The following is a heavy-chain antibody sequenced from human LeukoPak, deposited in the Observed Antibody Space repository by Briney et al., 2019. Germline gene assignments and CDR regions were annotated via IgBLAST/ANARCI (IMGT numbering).Heavy chain of an antibody. V-gene: IGHV4-59*08. Sequence: SETLSLTCSVSDGSMNNDYWTWIRQPPGKGLEWIGYIYFSGSTDYNPSLRSRVTISVDRSKNQFSLKLRSVTAADTAIYYCARHWTNGGNNWFDPGSQGTLVTVSS. CDR1: DGSMNNDY. CDR2: IYFSGST. CDR3: ARHWTNGGNNWFDP. D-gene: IGHD3-16*01. J-gene: IGHJ5*02.